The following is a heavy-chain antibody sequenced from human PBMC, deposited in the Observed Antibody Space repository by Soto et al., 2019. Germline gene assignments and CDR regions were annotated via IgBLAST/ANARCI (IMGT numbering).Heavy chain of an antibody. Sequence: QVQLQESGPGLVKPSGTLSLTCAVSGDSITSRNWWSWGHQAPGKGLEWIGEIYHSGAYTYNPSLKSRTTMSVDPSNNHFSLKLTSVTAADTAVYFCVRYLGTGNDYWGRGTLVTVAS. CDR2: IYHSGAY. V-gene: IGHV4-4*02. CDR1: GDSITSRNW. J-gene: IGHJ4*02. CDR3: VRYLGTGNDY.